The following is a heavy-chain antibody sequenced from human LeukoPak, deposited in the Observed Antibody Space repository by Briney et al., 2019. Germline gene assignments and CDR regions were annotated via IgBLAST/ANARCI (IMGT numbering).Heavy chain of an antibody. V-gene: IGHV1-69*06. D-gene: IGHD2-21*02. Sequence: GASVKVSCKASGGTFSSYAISWVRQAPGQGLEWMGGIIPIFGTANYAQKFQGRVTITADKSTSTAYMELSSLRSEDTAVYYCARDLSVTDAFDIWGQGTMVTVSS. CDR1: GGTFSSYA. J-gene: IGHJ3*02. CDR3: ARDLSVTDAFDI. CDR2: IIPIFGTA.